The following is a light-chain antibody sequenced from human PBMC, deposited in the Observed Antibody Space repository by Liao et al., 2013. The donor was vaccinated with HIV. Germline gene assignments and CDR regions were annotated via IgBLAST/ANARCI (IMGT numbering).Light chain of an antibody. Sequence: SYVLTQPPSVSVAPGKTATITCGGNNIGSNSVHWYQQRPGQAPVLVIYYDNDRPSGIPERFSGSNSGNTATLSISRVEVGDEADYFCQVWDVKTGRVVFGGGTKLTVV. J-gene: IGLJ2*01. CDR1: NIGSNS. CDR2: YDN. CDR3: QVWDVKTGRVV. V-gene: IGLV3-21*04.